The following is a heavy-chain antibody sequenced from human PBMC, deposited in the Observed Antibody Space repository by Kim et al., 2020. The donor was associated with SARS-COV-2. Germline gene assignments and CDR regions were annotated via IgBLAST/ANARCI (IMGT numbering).Heavy chain of an antibody. D-gene: IGHD3-16*02. CDR1: GFTFSNAW. Sequence: GGSLRLSCAASGFTFSNAWMSWVRQAPGKGLEWVCRIKSKTDGGTTDYAAPVKGRFTISRDDSKNTLYMQMNSLKTEDTAVYYCTTDRKHDFVWGSYRYPDDWGQGTLVTVSS. CDR3: TTDRKHDFVWGSYRYPDD. V-gene: IGHV3-15*01. CDR2: IKSKTDGGTT. J-gene: IGHJ4*02.